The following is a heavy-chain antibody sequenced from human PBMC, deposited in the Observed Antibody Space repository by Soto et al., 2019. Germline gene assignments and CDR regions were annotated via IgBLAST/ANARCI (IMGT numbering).Heavy chain of an antibody. D-gene: IGHD2-2*01. CDR3: ARDKGVTSLDY. J-gene: IGHJ4*02. CDR1: GISFRNSG. V-gene: IGHV3-33*01. CDR2: IWSEGSSK. Sequence: QVQLVQSEGGVVQPGRSLRLSCVMSGISFRNSGMHWVRQAPGKGLEWVAMIWSEGSSKFYADSVQGRFTISRDNSMDTLYLQMTILRPEDTAIYYCARDKGVTSLDYWGQGTLVTVSS.